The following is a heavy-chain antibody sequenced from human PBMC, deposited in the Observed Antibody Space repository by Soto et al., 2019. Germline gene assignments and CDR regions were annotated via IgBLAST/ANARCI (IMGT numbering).Heavy chain of an antibody. V-gene: IGHV3-23*01. D-gene: IGHD1-26*01. J-gene: IGHJ3*02. CDR1: GFTFSSYA. CDR3: AKDSQLLSGSPDAFDI. CDR2: ISGGGGST. Sequence: GGSLRLSCAASGFTFSSYAMIWVRQAPGKGLEWVSAISGGGGSTYYADSVKGRFTISRDNSKNTLYLQMNSLRAEDTAVYYCAKDSQLLSGSPDAFDIWGQGTMVTVSS.